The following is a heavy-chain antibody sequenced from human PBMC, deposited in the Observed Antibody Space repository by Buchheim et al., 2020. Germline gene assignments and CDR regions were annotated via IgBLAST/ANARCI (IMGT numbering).Heavy chain of an antibody. Sequence: QVQLVESGGGVVQPGRSLRLSCAASGFTFSSYAMHWVRQAPGKGLEWVAVISYDGSNKYYADSVKGRFTISRDNFKNTLYLQMNSLRAEDTAVYYCARDLEYNWFDPWGQGTL. V-gene: IGHV3-30-3*01. CDR1: GFTFSSYA. CDR2: ISYDGSNK. CDR3: ARDLEYNWFDP. J-gene: IGHJ5*02.